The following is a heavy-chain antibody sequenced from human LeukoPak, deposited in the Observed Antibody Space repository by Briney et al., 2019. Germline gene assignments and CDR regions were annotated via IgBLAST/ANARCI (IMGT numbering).Heavy chain of an antibody. Sequence: GGSLRLSCAAYGFTFSKTFMSWVRQAPGKGLEWVSVIYSGGSTYYADSVKGRFTISRDNSKNTLYLQMNSLRAEDTAVYYCARDSRARGMDVWGKGTTVTVSS. CDR1: GFTFSKTF. V-gene: IGHV3-66*02. CDR2: IYSGGST. J-gene: IGHJ6*03. D-gene: IGHD3-10*01. CDR3: ARDSRARGMDV.